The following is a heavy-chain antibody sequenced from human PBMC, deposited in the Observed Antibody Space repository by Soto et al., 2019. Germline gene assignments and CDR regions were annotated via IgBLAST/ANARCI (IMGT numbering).Heavy chain of an antibody. Sequence: SETLSLTCTVSGGSISSYSWSWIRQPPGKGLEWIGHINYSGSTNYNPSLKSRVTISVDMSKNQFSLKLSSVTAADTAIYYCARDLGYSSSSLGWFDTWGQGTLVTVSS. CDR3: ARDLGYSSSSLGWFDT. V-gene: IGHV4-59*01. D-gene: IGHD6-6*01. CDR2: INYSGST. CDR1: GGSISSYS. J-gene: IGHJ5*02.